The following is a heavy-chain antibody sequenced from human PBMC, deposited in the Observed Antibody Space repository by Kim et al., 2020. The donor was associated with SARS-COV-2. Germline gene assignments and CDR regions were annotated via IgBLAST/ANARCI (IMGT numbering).Heavy chain of an antibody. Sequence: GGSLRLSCAASGFTFSSYSMNWVRQAPGKGLEWVSSISSSSSYIYYADSVKGRFTISRDNAKNSLYLQMNSLRAEDTAVYYCARPKRMIVVDYYYGMDVWGQGTTVTVSS. CDR1: GFTFSSYS. CDR2: ISSSSSYI. J-gene: IGHJ6*02. D-gene: IGHD3-22*01. V-gene: IGHV3-21*01. CDR3: ARPKRMIVVDYYYGMDV.